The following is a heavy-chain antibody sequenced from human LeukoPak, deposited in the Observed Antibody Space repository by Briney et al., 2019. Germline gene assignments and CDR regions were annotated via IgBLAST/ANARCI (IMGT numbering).Heavy chain of an antibody. D-gene: IGHD5-12*01. CDR2: ISSSGSTT. V-gene: IGHV3-48*03. CDR1: GFTFSSYE. CDR3: ARDSRFTGYSGYDYSSFDY. J-gene: IGHJ4*02. Sequence: PGGSLRLSCAASGFTFSSYEMNWVRQAPGKGLEWVSYISSSGSTTHYADSVKGRFTISRDNAKNSLYLQMNSLRDEDTAIYYCARDSRFTGYSGYDYSSFDYWGQGTLVTVSS.